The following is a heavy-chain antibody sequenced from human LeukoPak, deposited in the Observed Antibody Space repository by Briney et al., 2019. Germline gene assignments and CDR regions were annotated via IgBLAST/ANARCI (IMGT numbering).Heavy chain of an antibody. CDR1: GFTVSSNY. V-gene: IGHV3-7*03. D-gene: IGHD3-22*01. Sequence: PGGSLRLSCAASGFTVSSNYMSWVRQAPGKGLEWVATIKQDGSEKYYVDSVKGRFTISRDNAKNSLYLQVNTLRAEDTAVYYCGRDSRYYDSSGFSRGPFGYWGQGTLVTVSS. CDR2: IKQDGSEK. J-gene: IGHJ4*02. CDR3: GRDSRYYDSSGFSRGPFGY.